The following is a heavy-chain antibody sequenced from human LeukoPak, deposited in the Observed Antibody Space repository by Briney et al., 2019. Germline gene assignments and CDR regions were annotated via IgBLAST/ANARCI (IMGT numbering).Heavy chain of an antibody. V-gene: IGHV3-30*18. CDR1: GFTFSNAW. CDR2: ISYDGSNK. Sequence: PGGSLRLSCAASGFTFSNAWMSWGRQAPGKGLEWVAVISYDGSNKYADSVKGRFTISRDISKDTLYLQMNSLRAEDTAVYYCAKGLAYYDSGESYYYGMDVWGQGTTVTVSS. CDR3: AKGLAYYDSGESYYYGMDV. J-gene: IGHJ6*02. D-gene: IGHD3-10*01.